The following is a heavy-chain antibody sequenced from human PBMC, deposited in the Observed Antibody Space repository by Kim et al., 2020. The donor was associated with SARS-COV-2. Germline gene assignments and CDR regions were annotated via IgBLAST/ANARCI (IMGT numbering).Heavy chain of an antibody. CDR2: IKQDGSDK. Sequence: GGSLRLSCAASGFTLSSYWMSWVRQAPGKGLEWVANIKQDGSDKYYVDSVKGRFTISRDNAKNSLYLQMNSLRAEDTAVYYCARGQHLLYYWGQGTLVTV. D-gene: IGHD6-13*01. CDR1: GFTLSSYW. J-gene: IGHJ4*02. CDR3: ARGQHLLYY. V-gene: IGHV3-7*05.